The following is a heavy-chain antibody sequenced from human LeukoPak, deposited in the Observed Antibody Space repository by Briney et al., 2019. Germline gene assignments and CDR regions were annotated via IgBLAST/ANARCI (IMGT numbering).Heavy chain of an antibody. CDR1: GGSISSGDYY. CDR2: IYYSGST. Sequence: SETLSLTCTVSGGSISSGDYYWGWIRQPPGKGLEWIGYIYYSGSTYYNPSLKSRVTISVDTSKNQFSLKLSSVTAADTAVYYCARDSSGYYFDIWGQGTMVTVSS. V-gene: IGHV4-30-4*01. CDR3: ARDSSGYYFDI. J-gene: IGHJ3*02. D-gene: IGHD3-22*01.